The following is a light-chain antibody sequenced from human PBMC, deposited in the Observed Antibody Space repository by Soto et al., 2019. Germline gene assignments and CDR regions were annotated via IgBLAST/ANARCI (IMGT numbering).Light chain of an antibody. Sequence: ETVMTQSPATLSVTPGERATLSCRASQSIGSNLAWYQQKPGQAPRLLMYGASNRATGIPDRFSGSGSGTDFTLTISRLEPEDFAVYYCQQYGSSPTFGQGRLLEVK. CDR1: QSIGSN. V-gene: IGKV3-20*01. CDR2: GAS. CDR3: QQYGSSPT. J-gene: IGKJ5*01.